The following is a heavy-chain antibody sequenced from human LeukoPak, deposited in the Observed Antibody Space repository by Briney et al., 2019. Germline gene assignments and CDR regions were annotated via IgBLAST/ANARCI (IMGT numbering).Heavy chain of an antibody. J-gene: IGHJ6*02. CDR1: GYTFTSYG. V-gene: IGHV1-18*01. CDR3: ARDRKAAAGTYGMDV. D-gene: IGHD6-13*01. CDR2: ISAYNRNT. Sequence: ATVKVSSKPSGYTFTSYGISWGRQAPGPGLEGMGWISAYNRNTNNAHTVQGRVTMTTDTSTSTAYMELRSLRSDDTAVYYCARDRKAAAGTYGMDVWGQGTTVTVSS.